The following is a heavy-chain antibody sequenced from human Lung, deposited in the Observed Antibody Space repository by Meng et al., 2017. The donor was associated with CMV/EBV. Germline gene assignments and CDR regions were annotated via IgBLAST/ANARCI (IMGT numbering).Heavy chain of an antibody. D-gene: IGHD1-14*01. CDR1: GASFTSSSYY. CDR3: VRRFHLTYPAD. V-gene: IGHV4-39*01. J-gene: IGHJ4*02. CDR2: FYYDGST. Sequence: SXTLSLXCTVFGASFTSSSYYWVWIRQPPGKGLEWIGSFYYDGSTYYNPSLKSRVTVFVDTSKNQFSLKVTSVTAADTAMYYCVRRFHLTYPADGGRGTRVTVSS.